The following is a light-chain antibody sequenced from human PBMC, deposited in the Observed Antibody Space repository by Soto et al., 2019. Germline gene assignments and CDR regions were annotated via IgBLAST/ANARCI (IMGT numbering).Light chain of an antibody. CDR2: DVS. Sequence: QSVLTQPASVSGSPGQSITISCTGTSSDVGGYNYVSWYQRHPGKAPKLMIYDVSNWPSGVSNRFSGSKSGNTASLTISGLQAEDEADYHCSSYTSTSIVFGTGTKLTVL. CDR1: SSDVGGYNY. V-gene: IGLV2-14*01. CDR3: SSYTSTSIV. J-gene: IGLJ1*01.